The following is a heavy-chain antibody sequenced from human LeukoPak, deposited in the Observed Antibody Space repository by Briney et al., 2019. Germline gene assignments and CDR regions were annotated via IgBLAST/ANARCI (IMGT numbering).Heavy chain of an antibody. V-gene: IGHV4-30-2*01. CDR2: IYHSGST. Sequence: PSQTLSLTCTVSGGSISSGGYYWSWIRQPPGKGLEWIGYIYHSGSTYYNPSLKSRVTISVDRSKNQFSLKLSSVTAADTAVYYCARVRAGGVNWFDPWGQGTLVTVSS. D-gene: IGHD3-10*01. J-gene: IGHJ5*02. CDR3: ARVRAGGVNWFDP. CDR1: GGSISSGGYY.